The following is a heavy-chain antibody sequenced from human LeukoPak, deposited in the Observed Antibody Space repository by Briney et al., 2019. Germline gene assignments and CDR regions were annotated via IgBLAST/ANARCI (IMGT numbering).Heavy chain of an antibody. CDR1: GFTFSSYA. CDR2: ISYDGSNK. D-gene: IGHD2-2*01. V-gene: IGHV3-30-3*01. Sequence: GGSLRLSCAASGFTFSSYAMHWVRQAPGKGLEWVAVISYDGSNKYYADSVKGRFTISRDNSKNTLYLQMNSLRAEDTAVYYCASRLDIVVVPAAPTSYWGQGTLVTVSS. J-gene: IGHJ4*02. CDR3: ASRLDIVVVPAAPTSY.